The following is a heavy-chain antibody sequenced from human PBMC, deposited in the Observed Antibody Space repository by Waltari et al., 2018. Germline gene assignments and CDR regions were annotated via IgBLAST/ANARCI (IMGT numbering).Heavy chain of an antibody. J-gene: IGHJ4*02. Sequence: EVQLVESGGGIGQPGGSLRLPCVHSGFRFNDYWMHWVRQDPEKGLVWVSHVNHDGTHTTYADSVKGRFTVSRDNAKNTVHLQMNSLRVDDTAVYFCARDTPGDGIDYWGQGTLVTVSS. CDR2: VNHDGTHT. CDR1: GFRFNDYW. V-gene: IGHV3-74*01. CDR3: ARDTPGDGIDY. D-gene: IGHD7-27*01.